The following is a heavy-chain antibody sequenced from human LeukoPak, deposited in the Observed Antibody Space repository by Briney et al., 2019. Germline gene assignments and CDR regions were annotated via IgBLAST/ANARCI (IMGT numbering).Heavy chain of an antibody. CDR3: ARDGGELELL. J-gene: IGHJ4*02. D-gene: IGHD1-7*01. Sequence: GGSLRLSCAASGFTFNKNSMNWVRQAPGKGLEWVSYISSSSSTIYYADSVKGRFTISRDNAKNSLYLQMNSLRAEDTAVYYCARDGGELELLWGQGTLVTVSS. CDR1: GFTFNKNS. V-gene: IGHV3-48*01. CDR2: ISSSSSTI.